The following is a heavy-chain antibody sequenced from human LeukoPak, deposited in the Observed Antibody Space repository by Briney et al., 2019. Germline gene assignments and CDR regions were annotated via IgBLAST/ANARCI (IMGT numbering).Heavy chain of an antibody. Sequence: PSETLSLTCAVYGGSFSGYYWSWIRQPPGKGLEWVGEINHSGSTNYNPSLKSRVTISVDTSKNQFSLKLSSVTAADTAVYYCARTYSTSSNFDYWGQGTLVTVSS. CDR3: ARTYSTSSNFDY. CDR2: INHSGST. J-gene: IGHJ4*02. V-gene: IGHV4-34*01. D-gene: IGHD2-2*01. CDR1: GGSFSGYY.